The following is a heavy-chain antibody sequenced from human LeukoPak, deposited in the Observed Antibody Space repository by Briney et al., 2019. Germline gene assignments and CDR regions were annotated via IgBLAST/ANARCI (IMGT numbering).Heavy chain of an antibody. CDR2: ISAYNGNT. D-gene: IGHD2-2*01. CDR3: ARGCSSTSCYHFRWFDP. V-gene: IGHV1-18*01. J-gene: IGHJ5*02. CDR1: GYTFTSYG. Sequence: ASVKVSCKASGYTFTSYGISSVRQAPGQGREGMGWISAYNGNTNYAQKLQGRVTMTTDTSTSTAYMELRSLGSDDTAVYYCARGCSSTSCYHFRWFDPWGQGTLVTVSS.